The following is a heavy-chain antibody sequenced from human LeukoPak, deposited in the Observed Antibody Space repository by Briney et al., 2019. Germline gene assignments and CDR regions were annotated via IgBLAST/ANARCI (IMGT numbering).Heavy chain of an antibody. CDR3: ARGLSGYSYGYDYYYMDV. J-gene: IGHJ6*03. Sequence: GSLRLSCAASGFTFSNYDMSWVRQAPGKGLEWIGYIYYSGSTNYNPSLKSRVTISVDTSKNQFSLKLSSVTAADTAVYYCARGLSGYSYGYDYYYMDVWGKGTTVTVPS. V-gene: IGHV4-59*01. D-gene: IGHD5-18*01. CDR1: GFTFSNYD. CDR2: IYYSGST.